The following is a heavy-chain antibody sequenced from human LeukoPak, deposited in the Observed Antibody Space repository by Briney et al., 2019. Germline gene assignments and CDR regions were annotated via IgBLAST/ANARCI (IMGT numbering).Heavy chain of an antibody. J-gene: IGHJ3*02. CDR2: IYYSGST. Sequence: PSETLSLTCTVSGGSISSYYWSWIRQPPGKGLEWIGYIYYSGSTNYNPSLKSRVTISVDTSKNQFSLKLSSVTAADTAVYYCARWMITFGGVTGDDAFDIWGQGTMVTVSS. CDR3: ARWMITFGGVTGDDAFDI. V-gene: IGHV4-59*01. CDR1: GGSISSYY. D-gene: IGHD3-16*01.